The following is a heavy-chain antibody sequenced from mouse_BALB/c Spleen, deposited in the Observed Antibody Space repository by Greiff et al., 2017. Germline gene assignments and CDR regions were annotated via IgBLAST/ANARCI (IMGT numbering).Heavy chain of an antibody. V-gene: IGHV1S29*02. J-gene: IGHJ4*01. CDR1: GYTFTDYN. D-gene: IGHD2-2*01. CDR3: ARERGYDVNAMDY. Sequence: EVKLVESGPELVKPGASVKISCKASGYTFTDYNMHWVKQSHGKSLEWIGYIYPYNGGTGYNQKFKSKATLTVDNSSSTAYMELRSLTSEDSAVYYCARERGYDVNAMDYWGQGTSVTVSS. CDR2: IYPYNGGT.